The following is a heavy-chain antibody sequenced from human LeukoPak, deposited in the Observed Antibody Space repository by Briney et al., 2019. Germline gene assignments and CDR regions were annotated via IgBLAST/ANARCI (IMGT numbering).Heavy chain of an antibody. CDR3: ARVVSTIFGVVIGWFDP. V-gene: IGHV1-18*01. CDR1: GFTFTSSA. CDR2: ISAYNGNT. J-gene: IGHJ5*02. Sequence: PGASVKVSCKASGFTFTSSAVQWVRQAPGQGLEWMGWISAYNGNTNYAQKLQGRVTMTTDTSTSTAYMELRSLRSDDTAVYYCARVVSTIFGVVIGWFDPWGQGTLVTVSS. D-gene: IGHD3-3*01.